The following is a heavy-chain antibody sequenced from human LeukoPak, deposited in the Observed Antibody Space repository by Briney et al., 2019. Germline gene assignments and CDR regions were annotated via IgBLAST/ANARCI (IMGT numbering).Heavy chain of an antibody. V-gene: IGHV4-59*01. Sequence: PSETLSLTCTVSGGSISTYYWSWIRQPPGKGLDWIAYIYYTGSTSYNPSLKSRVTMSLDASKNQFSLELNSVTPADTAVYYCARGGNYWPQWWFDPWGRGTLVSVSS. CDR2: IYYTGST. J-gene: IGHJ5*02. CDR1: GGSISTYY. D-gene: IGHD1-26*01. CDR3: ARGGNYWPQWWFDP.